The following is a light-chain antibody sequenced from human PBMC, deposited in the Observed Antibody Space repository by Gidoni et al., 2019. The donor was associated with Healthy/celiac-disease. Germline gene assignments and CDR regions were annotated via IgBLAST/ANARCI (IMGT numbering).Light chain of an antibody. CDR3: QQRSNGLT. CDR1: QSVSSY. Sequence: EIVLTQSPATMSCSPGERPTLSCRACQSVSSYLAWYQQKPGQAPRLLIYDASNRATGIPPRFSGSGSGTDFTLTISSLEPEDFAVYYCQQRSNGLTFGGGNKVEIK. CDR2: DAS. J-gene: IGKJ4*01. V-gene: IGKV3-11*01.